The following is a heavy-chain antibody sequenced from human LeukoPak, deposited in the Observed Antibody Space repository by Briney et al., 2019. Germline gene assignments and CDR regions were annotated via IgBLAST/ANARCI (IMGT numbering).Heavy chain of an antibody. V-gene: IGHV3-48*03. CDR1: GFTFSSYE. CDR2: ISSSGSTI. J-gene: IGHJ4*02. CDR3: ARVGQQWLADYFDY. D-gene: IGHD6-19*01. Sequence: PGGSLRLSCAASGFTFSSYEMNWVRQAPGKGQEWVSYISSSGSTIYYADSVKGRFTISRDNAKNSLYLQMNSLRAEDTAVYYCARVGQQWLADYFDYWGQGTLVTVSS.